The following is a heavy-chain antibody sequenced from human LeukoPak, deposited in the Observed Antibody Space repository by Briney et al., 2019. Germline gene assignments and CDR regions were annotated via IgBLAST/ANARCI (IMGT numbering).Heavy chain of an antibody. Sequence: PGGSLRLSCAASGFTFDDYVMHWVRQAPGKGLEWVSGISWNSGRIGYADSVKGRFTISRDNAKNSLYLQMNSLRDDGTALYFCARGDGYKNFDSWGQGTLVTVSS. J-gene: IGHJ4*02. CDR3: ARGDGYKNFDS. CDR2: ISWNSGRI. CDR1: GFTFDDYV. V-gene: IGHV3-9*01. D-gene: IGHD5-24*01.